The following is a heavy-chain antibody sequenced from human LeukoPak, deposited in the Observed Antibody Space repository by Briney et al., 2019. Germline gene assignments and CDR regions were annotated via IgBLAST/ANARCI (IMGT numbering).Heavy chain of an antibody. Sequence: ASVKVSCKASGYTFTVYYMHWVRQAPGQGLEWMGWINPNSGGTNYVQKFQGRVTMTRDTSISTAYMELSSLRSEDTAVYYCARAQITGTTYAFDIWGQGTMVTVSS. CDR3: ARAQITGTTYAFDI. J-gene: IGHJ3*02. CDR2: INPNSGGT. CDR1: GYTFTVYY. D-gene: IGHD1-20*01. V-gene: IGHV1-2*02.